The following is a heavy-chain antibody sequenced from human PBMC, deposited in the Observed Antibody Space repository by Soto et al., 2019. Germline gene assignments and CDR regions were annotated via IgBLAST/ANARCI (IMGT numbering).Heavy chain of an antibody. Sequence: GGPLRLSCAASGFTFSSYGMHWVRQAPGKGLEWVAVIWYDGSNKYYADSVKGRFTISRDNSKNTLYLQMNSLRAEDTAVYYCARTNSSGFYFDYWGQGTLVTVSS. J-gene: IGHJ4*02. V-gene: IGHV3-33*01. CDR1: GFTFSSYG. D-gene: IGHD6-19*01. CDR3: ARTNSSGFYFDY. CDR2: IWYDGSNK.